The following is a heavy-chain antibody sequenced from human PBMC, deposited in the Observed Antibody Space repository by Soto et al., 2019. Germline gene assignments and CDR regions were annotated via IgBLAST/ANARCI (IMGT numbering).Heavy chain of an antibody. CDR2: INAGNGNT. Sequence: QVQLVQSGAEVKKPGASVKVSCKASGYTFTSYAMHWVRQAPGQRLEWMGWINAGNGNTKYPQKIQGRVTIISDTSANTDYMELRSVRSDETAVYYCTVAATPLIDYWGQGTLVTVSS. D-gene: IGHD1-26*01. CDR3: TVAATPLIDY. CDR1: GYTFTSYA. J-gene: IGHJ4*02. V-gene: IGHV1-3*01.